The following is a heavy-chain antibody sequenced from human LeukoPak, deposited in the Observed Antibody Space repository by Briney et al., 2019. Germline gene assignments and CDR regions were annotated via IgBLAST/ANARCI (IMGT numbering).Heavy chain of an antibody. Sequence: PSETLSLTCTVSGGSISSSSYYWGWIRQPPGKGLEWIGSIYYSGSTYYNPSLKSRVTISVDTSKNQFSLKLSSVTAADTAVYYCARGTYYYDSSGYYYSRELDYWGQGTLVTVSS. J-gene: IGHJ4*02. D-gene: IGHD3-22*01. CDR3: ARGTYYYDSSGYYYSRELDY. CDR1: GGSISSSSYY. V-gene: IGHV4-39*07. CDR2: IYYSGST.